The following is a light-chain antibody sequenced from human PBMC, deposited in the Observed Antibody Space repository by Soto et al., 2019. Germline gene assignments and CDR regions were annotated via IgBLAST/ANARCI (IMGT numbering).Light chain of an antibody. J-gene: IGKJ1*01. CDR3: QHYNSYSEA. CDR1: QTISSW. Sequence: DIQMTQSPSTLSGSVGDRVTITCRASQTISSWLAWYQQKTGKPPKILIYKASTLTSGVPSRFSGSGSGTEFTLTISSLQPDDFATYYCQHYNSYSEAFGQGTKVDI. CDR2: KAS. V-gene: IGKV1-5*03.